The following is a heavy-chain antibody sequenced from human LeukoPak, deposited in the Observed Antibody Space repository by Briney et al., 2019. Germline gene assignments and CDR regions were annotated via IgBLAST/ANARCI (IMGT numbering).Heavy chain of an antibody. J-gene: IGHJ6*02. V-gene: IGHV4-31*03. D-gene: IGHD2-21*01. CDR3: ARDLARGMDV. CDR1: GGSISSGGYY. Sequence: SQTLSLTCTVSGGSISSGGYYWSWIRQHPGKGLEWIGYIYHSGSTYYNPSLKSRVTISADTSKNQFSLKLSSVTAADTAVYYCARDLARGMDVWGQGTTVTVSS. CDR2: IYHSGST.